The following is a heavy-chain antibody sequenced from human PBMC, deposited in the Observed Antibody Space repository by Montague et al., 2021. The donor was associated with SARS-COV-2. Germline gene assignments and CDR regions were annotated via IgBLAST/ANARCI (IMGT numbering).Heavy chain of an antibody. Sequence: QSGAEVKKPGEPLKIPCKASGYRFSTSWIGWVRQMPGKGLEWMGIIYPDDSDARYSPSFQGQVTISVDKSINTAYLQWSSLKASDTATYYCARQVVVTASAFWYFDLWGRGTLVTVSS. CDR3: ARQVVVTASAFWYFDL. V-gene: IGHV5-51*01. CDR2: IYPDDSDA. CDR1: GYRFSTSW. J-gene: IGHJ2*01. D-gene: IGHD2-21*02.